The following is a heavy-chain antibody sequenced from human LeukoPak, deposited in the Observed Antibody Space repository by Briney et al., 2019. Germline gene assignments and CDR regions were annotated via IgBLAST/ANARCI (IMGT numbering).Heavy chain of an antibody. CDR3: ARSSSRYFRFDP. D-gene: IGHD6-13*01. Sequence: SGPTLVNPTQTLTLTCTLSGFSLSTSGMCVSWIRQPPGKALEWLARIDWDDDKYYSTSLKTRLTISKDTSKNQVVLTMTNMDPVDTATYYCARSSSRYFRFDPWGQGTLVTVSS. CDR2: IDWDDDK. V-gene: IGHV2-70*11. J-gene: IGHJ5*02. CDR1: GFSLSTSGMC.